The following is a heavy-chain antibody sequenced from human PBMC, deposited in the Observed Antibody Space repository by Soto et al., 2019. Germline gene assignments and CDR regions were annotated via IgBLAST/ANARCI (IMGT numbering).Heavy chain of an antibody. CDR2: IKSKTDGGTT. CDR3: TSLLAIAVAGSYYYYYGMDV. J-gene: IGHJ6*02. CDR1: GFTFSNAW. D-gene: IGHD6-19*01. V-gene: IGHV3-15*01. Sequence: EVQLVESGGGLVKPGGSLRLSCAASGFTFSNAWMSWVRQAPGKGLEWVGRIKSKTDGGTTDYAAPVKGRFTISRDESKNTLYLQMNSLKTEDTAVYYCTSLLAIAVAGSYYYYYGMDVWGQGTTVTVSS.